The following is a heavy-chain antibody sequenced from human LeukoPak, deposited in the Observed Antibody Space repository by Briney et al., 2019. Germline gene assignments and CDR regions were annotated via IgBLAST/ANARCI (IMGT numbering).Heavy chain of an antibody. CDR3: ARGGRPIVVVPAAMFRSGVAPRYFDY. J-gene: IGHJ4*02. V-gene: IGHV4-39*07. Sequence: SETLSLTCTVSGGSISSSSYYWGWIRQPPGKGLEWIGSIYYSGSTYYNPSLKRRVTISVDTSKNQFSLKLSSVTAADTAVYYCARGGRPIVVVPAAMFRSGVAPRYFDYWGQGTLVTVSS. CDR1: GGSISSSSYY. D-gene: IGHD2-2*01. CDR2: IYYSGST.